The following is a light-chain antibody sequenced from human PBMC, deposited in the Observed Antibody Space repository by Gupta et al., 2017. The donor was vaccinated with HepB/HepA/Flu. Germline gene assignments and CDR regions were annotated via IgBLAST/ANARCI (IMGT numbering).Light chain of an antibody. CDR3: AAWDDRLSGWV. V-gene: IGLV1-47*01. Sequence: SVLTQPPSASETPGQRVTISCSGSSSNIGRNSVYWYQQLPGTAPKLLIYRNNQRPSGVPDRFSGSKSGTSASLAISGLRADDEADYYCAAWDDRLSGWVFGGGTKLTVL. J-gene: IGLJ3*02. CDR2: RNN. CDR1: SSNIGRNS.